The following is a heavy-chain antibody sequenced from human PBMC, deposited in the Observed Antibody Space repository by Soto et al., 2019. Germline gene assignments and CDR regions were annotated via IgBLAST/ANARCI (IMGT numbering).Heavy chain of an antibody. V-gene: IGHV1-18*01. CDR1: GYTFTNYG. J-gene: IGHJ4*02. D-gene: IGHD3-16*01. CDR2: ISAYNGNT. Sequence: ASVKVSCKASGYTFTNYGITWVRQAPGQGLEWMGWISAYNGNTHYAQKLQGRVTMTTDTSTSTAYMELRSLRSDDTAVYYCARDAGRITFGGVPDYWGQGTLVTVS. CDR3: ARDAGRITFGGVPDY.